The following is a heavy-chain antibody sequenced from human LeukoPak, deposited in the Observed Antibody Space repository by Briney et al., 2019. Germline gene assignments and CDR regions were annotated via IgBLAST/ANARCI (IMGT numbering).Heavy chain of an antibody. Sequence: SETLSLTCAVYGGSFSGYYWSWIRQPPGKGLEWIGEINHSGSTNYNPSLKGRVTISVDTSKNQFSLKLSSVTAADTAVYYCARPHPIAVADYAFDIWGQGTMVTVSS. CDR2: INHSGST. D-gene: IGHD6-19*01. V-gene: IGHV4-34*01. J-gene: IGHJ3*02. CDR1: GGSFSGYY. CDR3: ARPHPIAVADYAFDI.